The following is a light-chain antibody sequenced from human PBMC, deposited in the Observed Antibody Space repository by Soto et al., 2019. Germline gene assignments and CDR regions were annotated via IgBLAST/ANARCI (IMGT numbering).Light chain of an antibody. CDR3: CSHAGSNTYV. CDR2: EGF. V-gene: IGLV2-23*01. CDR1: SSDVGSGNV. J-gene: IGLJ1*01. Sequence: QSVLTQPASVSGSPGQSIAISCTGTSSDVGSGNVVSWYQHYPGKAPQLMIYEGFKRPSGVSSRFSGSKSGNTASLTISGLQAEDEADYHCCSHAGSNTYVFGTGTKLTVL.